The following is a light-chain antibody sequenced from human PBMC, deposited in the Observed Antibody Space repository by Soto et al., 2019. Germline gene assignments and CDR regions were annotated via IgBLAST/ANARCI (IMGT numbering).Light chain of an antibody. V-gene: IGKV1-5*01. CDR3: QQYNDWPRT. CDR2: DAS. J-gene: IGKJ5*01. CDR1: QTISRW. Sequence: DIQLTQTPSTLSASVGDEVTITCRASQTISRWLAWYQQKPGRAPKLLIYDASTLESGVPSRFSGSASGTEFTLTISSLQSEDFGVYYCQQYNDWPRTFGQGTRLEIK.